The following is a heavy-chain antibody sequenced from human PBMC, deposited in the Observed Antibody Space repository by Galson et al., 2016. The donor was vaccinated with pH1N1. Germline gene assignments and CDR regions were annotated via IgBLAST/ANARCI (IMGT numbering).Heavy chain of an antibody. CDR1: ASSFTSYW. CDR2: INPRDSYT. V-gene: IGHV5-10-1*01. CDR3: ATGPSPDY. J-gene: IGHJ4*02. Sequence: QSGAEVKEPGESLTISCKGSASSFTSYWISWVRQMPGKGLEWMGRINPRDSYTDYSPSFQGHVTISTDEFISTAYLKWSTLKASDTAIYYCATGPSPDYWGQGTLVIVSS.